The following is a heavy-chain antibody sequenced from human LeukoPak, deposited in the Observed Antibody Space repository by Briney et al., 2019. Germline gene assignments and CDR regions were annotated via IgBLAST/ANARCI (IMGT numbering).Heavy chain of an antibody. Sequence: SETLSLTCAVYGGSFSGYYWSWIRQPPGKGLEWIGEINHSGGTNYNPSLKSRVTISVDTSKNQFSLKLSSVTAADTAVYYCARRHSSGWRSSYWYFDLWGRGTLVTVSS. D-gene: IGHD6-19*01. V-gene: IGHV4-34*01. CDR3: ARRHSSGWRSSYWYFDL. CDR2: INHSGGT. J-gene: IGHJ2*01. CDR1: GGSFSGYY.